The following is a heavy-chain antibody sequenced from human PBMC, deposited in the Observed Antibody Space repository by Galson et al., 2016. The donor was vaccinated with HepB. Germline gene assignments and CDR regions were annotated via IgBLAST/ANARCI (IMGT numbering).Heavy chain of an antibody. D-gene: IGHD2-15*01. CDR1: GFTFSRYG. J-gene: IGHJ6*02. Sequence: SLRLSCAASGFTFSRYGMHWVRQAPGKGLEWVAVIWSDGSRKHYAESVKGRFTISRDNSKNTLYLQMNSLRAEDTAVYYCARDVWATDCSVMSCPNRDVWGQGTTVTVSS. CDR2: IWSDGSRK. CDR3: ARDVWATDCSVMSCPNRDV. V-gene: IGHV3-33*01.